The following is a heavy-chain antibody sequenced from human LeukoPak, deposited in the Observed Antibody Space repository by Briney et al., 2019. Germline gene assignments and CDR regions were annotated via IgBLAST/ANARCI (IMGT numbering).Heavy chain of an antibody. J-gene: IGHJ4*02. V-gene: IGHV1-18*01. CDR2: VSGSSGNT. CDR1: GYTFSNYG. CDR3: ARVQGTRMIVEDY. Sequence: ASVKVSCKASGYTFSNYGISWVRQAPGQGLEWMGWVSGSSGNTNYAQNLQGRVIMTTDTSTTTAHMELRSLRSDDTAVYYCARVQGTRMIVEDYRGQGTLVTVSS. D-gene: IGHD3-22*01.